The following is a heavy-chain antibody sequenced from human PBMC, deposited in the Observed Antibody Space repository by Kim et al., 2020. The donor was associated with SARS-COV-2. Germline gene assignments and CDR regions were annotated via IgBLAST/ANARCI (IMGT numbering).Heavy chain of an antibody. Sequence: GGSLRLSCAASQFTFSSYGMHLVRQAPGKGLEWVAVIWYDGSNKYYADSVKGRFTISRDNSKNMLYLQMNSLRAVDTAVYYCATIPAAEDGYWGQGTLVT. CDR1: QFTFSSYG. D-gene: IGHD6-25*01. J-gene: IGHJ4*02. V-gene: IGHV3-33*01. CDR3: ATIPAAEDGY. CDR2: IWYDGSNK.